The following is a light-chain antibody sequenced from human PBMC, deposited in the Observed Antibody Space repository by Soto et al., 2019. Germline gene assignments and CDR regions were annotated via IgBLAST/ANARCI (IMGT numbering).Light chain of an antibody. CDR1: QSVSSSY. CDR2: GAS. CDR3: QQYGSQGT. Sequence: EIVLTQSPGTLSLSPGKRATLSCRASQSVSSSYLAWDQQKPGQAPRLLIYGASSRATGIPDRFSGSGSGTDFTLTISRLEPEDFAVYYCQQYGSQGTFGQGTKVEIK. V-gene: IGKV3-20*01. J-gene: IGKJ1*01.